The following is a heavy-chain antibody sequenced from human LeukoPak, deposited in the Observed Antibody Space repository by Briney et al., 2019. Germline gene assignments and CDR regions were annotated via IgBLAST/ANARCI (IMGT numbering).Heavy chain of an antibody. V-gene: IGHV3-23*01. D-gene: IGHD6-19*01. CDR2: ISGSGGSI. Sequence: GGSLRLSCAASGFTFSTYAMSWVRQAPGKGLEWVSTISGSGGSIYYADPVKGQLTISRDNSKNTLYLQMSSLRAEDTAVYYCAKDRGKQWPNCYFDLWGRGT. CDR1: GFTFSTYA. J-gene: IGHJ2*01. CDR3: AKDRGKQWPNCYFDL.